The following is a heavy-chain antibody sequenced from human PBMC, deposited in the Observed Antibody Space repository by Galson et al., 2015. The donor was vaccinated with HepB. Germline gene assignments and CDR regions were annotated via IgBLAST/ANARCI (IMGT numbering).Heavy chain of an antibody. D-gene: IGHD6-13*01. CDR3: ARGRSSWYLHFDY. J-gene: IGHJ4*02. V-gene: IGHV4-34*01. Sequence: LTCAVYGGSFSGYYWSWIRQPPGKGLEWIGEINHSGSTNYNPSLKSRVTISVDTSKNQFSLKLSSVTAADTAVYYCARGRSSWYLHFDYWGQGTLVTVSS. CDR1: GGSFSGYY. CDR2: INHSGST.